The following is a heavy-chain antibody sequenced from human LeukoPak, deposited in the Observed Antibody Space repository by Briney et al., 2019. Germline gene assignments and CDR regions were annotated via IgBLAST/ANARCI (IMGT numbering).Heavy chain of an antibody. CDR2: ISGTGGSS. CDR3: AKYSDSSSWYDS. J-gene: IGHJ5*01. CDR1: GFTFSSYA. V-gene: IGHV3-23*01. D-gene: IGHD6-13*01. Sequence: GGSLRLSCAASGFTFSSYAMSWVRQAPGKGLEWVSLISGTGGSSYYADSVRHRFTISRDIPKNTLYLQLNSLRAEDTAVYFCAKYSDSSSWYDSWGQGTLVTVSS.